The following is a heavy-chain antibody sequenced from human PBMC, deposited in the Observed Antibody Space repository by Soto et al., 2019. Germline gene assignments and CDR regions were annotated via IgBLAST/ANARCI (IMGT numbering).Heavy chain of an antibody. CDR2: ISSSGSTI. J-gene: IGHJ6*02. CDR1: GFTFSSYE. D-gene: IGHD2-15*01. CDR3: ATERDYCSGGSCYRMDV. Sequence: LRLSCAASGFTFSSYEMNWVRQAPGKGLEWVSYISSSGSTIYYADSVKGRFTISRDNAKNLLYLQMNSLRAEDTAVYYCATERDYCSGGSCYRMDVWGQGTTVTVSS. V-gene: IGHV3-48*03.